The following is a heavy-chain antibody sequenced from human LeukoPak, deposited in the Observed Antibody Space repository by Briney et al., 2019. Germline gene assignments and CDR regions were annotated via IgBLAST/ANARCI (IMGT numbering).Heavy chain of an antibody. Sequence: ASVKVSCKASGYTFTSYGISWVRQAPGQGLEWMGWISAYNGNTNYAQKLQGRVTMTTDTSTSTAYMELRSLGSDDTAVYYCARDLGIAAAGTVVFLGAFDIWGQGTMVTVSS. D-gene: IGHD6-13*01. CDR3: ARDLGIAAAGTVVFLGAFDI. CDR2: ISAYNGNT. CDR1: GYTFTSYG. J-gene: IGHJ3*02. V-gene: IGHV1-18*04.